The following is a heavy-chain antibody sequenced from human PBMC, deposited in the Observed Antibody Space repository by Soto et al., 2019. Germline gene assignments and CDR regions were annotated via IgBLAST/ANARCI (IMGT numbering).Heavy chain of an antibody. Sequence: QLQLQESGPGLVKPSETLSLTCTVSGGSISSSSYYWSWIRQPPGKGLEWIGNIYYSGSTNYNPSLKSRVTISVDTSKNQFSLKLSSVTAADTAVYFCSRVGGYYGDYPNFDYWGQGTRVTVSS. CDR2: IYYSGST. V-gene: IGHV4-61*01. D-gene: IGHD4-17*01. CDR3: SRVGGYYGDYPNFDY. J-gene: IGHJ4*02. CDR1: GGSISSSSYY.